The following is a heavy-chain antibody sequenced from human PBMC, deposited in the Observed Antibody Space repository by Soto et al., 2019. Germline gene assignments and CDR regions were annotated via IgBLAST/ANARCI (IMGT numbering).Heavy chain of an antibody. CDR2: ISGHNGNT. CDR1: GYTFTNHG. CDR3: ARDLYPLAYYFDY. J-gene: IGHJ4*02. V-gene: IGHV1-18*01. Sequence: QVQLAQSGAEVKKPGASVKVSCKASGYTFTNHGISWVRQAPGQGLEWLGWISGHNGNTKYAQRLQGRVTMTTDTSTSTAYMELRSLKSDDTAVYYCARDLYPLAYYFDYWGQGTLVTVSS.